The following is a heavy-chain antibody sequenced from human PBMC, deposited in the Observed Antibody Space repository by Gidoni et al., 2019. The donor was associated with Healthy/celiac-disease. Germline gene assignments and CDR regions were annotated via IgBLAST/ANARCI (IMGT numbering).Heavy chain of an antibody. V-gene: IGHV3-53*01. CDR3: ARNSPVAGSEGFDY. Sequence: EVQLVESGGGLIKPGGSLRLYCAASGFTVSSNYMGWVRQAPGKGLGWVSVIYSGGSTYYADSVKGRFTISRDNSKNTLYLQMNSLRAEDTAVYYCARNSPVAGSEGFDYWGQGTLVTVSS. D-gene: IGHD6-19*01. CDR1: GFTVSSNY. J-gene: IGHJ4*02. CDR2: IYSGGST.